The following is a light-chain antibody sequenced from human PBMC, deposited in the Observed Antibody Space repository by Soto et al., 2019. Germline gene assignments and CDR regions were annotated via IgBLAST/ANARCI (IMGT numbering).Light chain of an antibody. CDR2: EVT. J-gene: IGLJ1*01. Sequence: QSVLTPPASVSGSPGQSITVSCTGTSSDVGGHNYVSWFQQHPGQAPKLLIYEVTTRPSGASTRFSGSKSGNTASLTISGLQAEDEADYHCSSYSSSGTLFVFGTGTKVTVL. V-gene: IGLV2-14*01. CDR1: SSDVGGHNY. CDR3: SSYSSSGTLFV.